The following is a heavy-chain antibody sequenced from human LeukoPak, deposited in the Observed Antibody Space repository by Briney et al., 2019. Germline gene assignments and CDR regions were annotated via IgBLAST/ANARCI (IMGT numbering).Heavy chain of an antibody. Sequence: ASVKVSCRGSVYSFTTYWIGWVSQMPGKGLEWMGIIYPGDSDTRYSPSFQGQVTISADKSVSTAYLQWSSLEGSDTAMYYCARRGSGWYVDYWGQGTLVTVSS. D-gene: IGHD6-19*01. CDR3: ARRGSGWYVDY. J-gene: IGHJ4*02. CDR1: VYSFTTYW. V-gene: IGHV5-51*01. CDR2: IYPGDSDT.